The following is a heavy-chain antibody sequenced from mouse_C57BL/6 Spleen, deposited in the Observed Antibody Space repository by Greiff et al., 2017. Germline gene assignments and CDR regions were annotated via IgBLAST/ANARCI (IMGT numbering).Heavy chain of an antibody. CDR2: IYPGDGDT. CDR3: ARGDNDYDGGSHAMDY. CDR1: GYAFSSSW. D-gene: IGHD2-4*01. J-gene: IGHJ4*01. V-gene: IGHV1-82*01. Sequence: QVQLQQSGPELVKPGASVKISCKASGYAFSSSWMNWVKQRPGKGLEWIGRIYPGDGDTSYNGKFKGKATLTADKSSSTAYMQLSSLTSEDSAVXFCARGDNDYDGGSHAMDYGGKGTSVPVSS.